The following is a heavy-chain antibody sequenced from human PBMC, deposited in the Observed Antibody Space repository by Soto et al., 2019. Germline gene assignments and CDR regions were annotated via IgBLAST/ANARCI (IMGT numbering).Heavy chain of an antibody. J-gene: IGHJ5*02. CDR1: GYPINSVDYH. CDR2: IYYNGRT. V-gene: IGHV4-31*03. Sequence: QVQLQESGPGLVKPLETLSLTCTVSGYPINSVDYHWTWIRQHPGKGLEWIGYIYYNGRTYYNPSLKRRVSIAVDMSKNRFSLRLSSVTASDTAVYYCASNNYASGSDYNWCDPWCQGTLVSVSS. CDR3: ASNNYASGSDYNWCDP. D-gene: IGHD3-10*01.